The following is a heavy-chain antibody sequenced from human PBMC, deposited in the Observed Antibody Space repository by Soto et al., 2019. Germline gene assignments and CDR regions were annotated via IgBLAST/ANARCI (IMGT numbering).Heavy chain of an antibody. J-gene: IGHJ3*02. CDR3: ARGYGDYGEDAFEI. CDR2: MNPNSGNT. CDR1: GYTFTSYD. D-gene: IGHD4-17*01. Sequence: ASVKVSCKASGYTFTSYDINWVRQATGQGLEWMGWMNPNSGNTGYAQKFQGRVTMTRNTSISTAYMELSSLRSEDTAVYYCARGYGDYGEDAFEIWGQGTMVTVSS. V-gene: IGHV1-8*01.